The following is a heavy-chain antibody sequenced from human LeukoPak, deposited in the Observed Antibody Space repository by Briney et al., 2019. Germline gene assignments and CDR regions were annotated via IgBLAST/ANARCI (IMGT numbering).Heavy chain of an antibody. CDR2: ISAGGGST. CDR1: GFTFSSYA. D-gene: IGHD6-19*01. CDR3: AKGSQQWLVWYDY. V-gene: IGHV3-23*01. J-gene: IGHJ4*02. Sequence: GWSLRLSCAASGFTFSSYAMSWVRQAPGKGLGWVSAISAGGGSTYYADSVKGRFTISRDNSKNTLHLQMNSLRAEDTAVYYCAKGSQQWLVWYDYWGQGTLVTVSS.